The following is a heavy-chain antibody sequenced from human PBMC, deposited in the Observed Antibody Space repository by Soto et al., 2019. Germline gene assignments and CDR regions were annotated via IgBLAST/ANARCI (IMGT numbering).Heavy chain of an antibody. CDR2: IIPIFGTA. CDR3: AREASLNYVWGSYHDY. V-gene: IGHV1-69*13. CDR1: GGTFSSYA. J-gene: IGHJ4*02. D-gene: IGHD3-16*02. Sequence: ASVKVSCKASGGTFSSYAISWVRQAPGQGLEWMGGIIPIFGTANYAQKFQGRVTITADESTSTAYMELSSLRSEDTAVYYCAREASLNYVWGSYHDYWGQGTLVTVSS.